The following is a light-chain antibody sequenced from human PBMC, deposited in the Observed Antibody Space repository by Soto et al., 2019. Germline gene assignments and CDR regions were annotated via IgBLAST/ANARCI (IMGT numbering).Light chain of an antibody. CDR2: DAS. CDR3: QQYSNYSAT. CDR1: QSISDW. V-gene: IGKV1-5*01. J-gene: IGKJ1*01. Sequence: DVQMTQSPSTLSASVEDRVTITCRASQSISDWLAWFQQKPGQAPRLLIYDASSLQSGVPSRFSGSGSGTEFTLTINSLQPDDFASYFCQQYSNYSATFGQGTKVDIK.